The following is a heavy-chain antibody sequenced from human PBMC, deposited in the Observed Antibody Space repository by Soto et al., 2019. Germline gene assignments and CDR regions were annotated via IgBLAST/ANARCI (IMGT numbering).Heavy chain of an antibody. CDR3: ATSGYYDSSGYAY. CDR1: GFTFSSYA. Sequence: QVQLVESGGGVVQPGRSLRLSCAASGFTFSSYAMHWVRQAPGKGLEWVAVISYDGSNKYYADSVKGRFTISRDNSKNALYLQMNSMEAQDTAVYYCATSGYYDSSGYAYWGQGTLVTFSS. V-gene: IGHV3-30-3*01. CDR2: ISYDGSNK. D-gene: IGHD3-22*01. J-gene: IGHJ4*02.